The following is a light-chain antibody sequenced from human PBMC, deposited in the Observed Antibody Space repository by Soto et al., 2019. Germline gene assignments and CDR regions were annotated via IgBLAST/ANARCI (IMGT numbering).Light chain of an antibody. V-gene: IGKV1-39*01. CDR1: ESICSY. J-gene: IGKJ3*01. CDR3: QQSYSPPRT. Sequence: DIQMSQSPSSLSASVGDRVAITCRASESICSYLNWYQQKPGKAPKLLIYAASRLQSGVPSRFSGSGSETDFTLTIRSLQFEDSATYFCQQSYSPPRTFGLGTKVDIK. CDR2: AAS.